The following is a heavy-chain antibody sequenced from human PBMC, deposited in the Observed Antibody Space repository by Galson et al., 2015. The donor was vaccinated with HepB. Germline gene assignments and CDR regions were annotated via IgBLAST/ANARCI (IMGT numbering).Heavy chain of an antibody. CDR2: INAGNGNT. Sequence: SVKVPCKASGYTFTSYAMHWVRQAPGQRLEWMGWINAGNGNTKYSQKFQGRVTITRDTSASTAYMELSSLRSEDTAVYYCARDGPDGTGYYGMDVWGQGTTVTVSS. J-gene: IGHJ6*02. CDR3: ARDGPDGTGYYGMDV. D-gene: IGHD3-10*01. CDR1: GYTFTSYA. V-gene: IGHV1-3*01.